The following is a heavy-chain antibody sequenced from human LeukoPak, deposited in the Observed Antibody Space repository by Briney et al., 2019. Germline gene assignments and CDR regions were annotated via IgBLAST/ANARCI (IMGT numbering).Heavy chain of an antibody. D-gene: IGHD6-13*01. CDR3: ARVGYSSSMFDY. CDR2: INPSGGST. J-gene: IGHJ4*02. Sequence: GASVKVSCKASGYTFTSYYMHWVRQAPGQGLEWMGIINPSGGSTSYAQKFQGRVTITRDMSTSTVYMELSSLRSEDMAVYYCARVGYSSSMFDYWGQGTLVTVSS. V-gene: IGHV1-46*01. CDR1: GYTFTSYY.